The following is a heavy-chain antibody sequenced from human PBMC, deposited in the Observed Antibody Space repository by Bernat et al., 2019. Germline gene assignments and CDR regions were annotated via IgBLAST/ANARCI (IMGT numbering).Heavy chain of an antibody. J-gene: IGHJ6*02. CDR3: AKGLVRTNYYYYYGMDV. CDR2: INPSGGST. CDR1: GYTFTSYY. V-gene: IGHV1-46*03. D-gene: IGHD6-19*01. Sequence: QVQLVQSGAEVKKPGASVKVSCKASGYTFTSYYMHWVRQAPGQGLEWMGIINPSGGSTSYAQKFQGRVTMTRDTSTSTVYMELSSLRSEDTAAYYCAKGLVRTNYYYYYGMDVWGQGTTVTVSS.